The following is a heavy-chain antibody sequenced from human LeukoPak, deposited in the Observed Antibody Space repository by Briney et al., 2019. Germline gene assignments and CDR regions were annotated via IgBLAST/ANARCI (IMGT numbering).Heavy chain of an antibody. J-gene: IGHJ4*02. D-gene: IGHD2-15*01. Sequence: PGGSLRLSCAASGFTFSSYAMSWVRQAPGKGLEWVSVISGSGGSTHYADSVKGRFTISRDNSKNMLYLQMNSLRAEDTAVYYCAKGVDSGGTRYSSMDYWGQGTLVTVSP. V-gene: IGHV3-23*01. CDR2: ISGSGGST. CDR3: AKGVDSGGTRYSSMDY. CDR1: GFTFSSYA.